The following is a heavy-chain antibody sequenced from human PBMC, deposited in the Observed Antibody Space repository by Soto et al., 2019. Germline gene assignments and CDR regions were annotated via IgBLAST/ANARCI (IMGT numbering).Heavy chain of an antibody. CDR3: THRLVGSGQGY. V-gene: IGHV2-5*01. CDR2: IHWNDDN. J-gene: IGHJ4*02. Sequence: SAPTLVKPTQTHTLTCTFAGFSLTTGRVGVGWIRQPPGKALEWLAVIHWNDDNHYSPSLKSRLTITKDTSKNQVVLTLTNMDPVDTATYYCTHRLVGSGQGYWGLGTLVTVS. D-gene: IGHD2-15*01. CDR1: GFSLTTGRVG.